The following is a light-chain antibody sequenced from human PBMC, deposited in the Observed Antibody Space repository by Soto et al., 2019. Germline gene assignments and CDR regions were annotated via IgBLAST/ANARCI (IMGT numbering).Light chain of an antibody. CDR3: QQRHMWPIT. V-gene: IGKV3D-20*02. CDR2: GAS. CDR1: QSVTSNY. J-gene: IGKJ5*01. Sequence: EIVMTQSPATLSVSPGERATLSCRASQSVTSNYLAWYQQKPGQAPRLLIFGASTRATAIPARFSGSGSGTDFTLTISSLEPEDSAVYYCQQRHMWPITFGQGTRLEIK.